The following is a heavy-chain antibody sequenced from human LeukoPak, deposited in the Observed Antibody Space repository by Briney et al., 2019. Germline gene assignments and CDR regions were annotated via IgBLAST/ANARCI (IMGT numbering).Heavy chain of an antibody. D-gene: IGHD3-10*01. Sequence: GGSLRLACAASGFTFSSYWMSWVRQAPGKGLEWVANIKQDGSEKYYVDSVKGRFTISRDNAKNSLYLQMNSLRAEDTAVYYCARDGDPITMVRGVIVWGSDYYMDVWGKGTTVTVSS. V-gene: IGHV3-7*01. CDR3: ARDGDPITMVRGVIVWGSDYYMDV. J-gene: IGHJ6*03. CDR2: IKQDGSEK. CDR1: GFTFSSYW.